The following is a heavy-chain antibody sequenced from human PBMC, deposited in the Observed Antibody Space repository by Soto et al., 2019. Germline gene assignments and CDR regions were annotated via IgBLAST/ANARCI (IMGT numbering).Heavy chain of an antibody. Sequence: GGSLRLSCAASGFTFDDYAMHWVRQAPGKGLEWIALISWDGGSTFYADSVKGRFTISRDNSKNSLYLEMSSLRPDDTALYYCAKDVGGGDGYWGQGTLVTVSS. CDR2: ISWDGGST. D-gene: IGHD3-16*01. J-gene: IGHJ4*02. V-gene: IGHV3-43*01. CDR1: GFTFDDYA. CDR3: AKDVGGGDGY.